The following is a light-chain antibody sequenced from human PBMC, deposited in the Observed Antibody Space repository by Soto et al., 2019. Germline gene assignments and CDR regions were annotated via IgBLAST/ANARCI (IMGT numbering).Light chain of an antibody. J-gene: IGKJ3*01. CDR1: QNINIY. Sequence: DIQMTQSPSSLSASVGDRVTITCQASQNINIYLNWYQQSPGRAPKLLIYDTSSLEKGVPSRFSGTRSETHFTLTISSQQPEDIAKHYGQPDGGLAFSFGAGTKVDIK. CDR2: DTS. CDR3: QPDGGLAFS. V-gene: IGKV1-33*01.